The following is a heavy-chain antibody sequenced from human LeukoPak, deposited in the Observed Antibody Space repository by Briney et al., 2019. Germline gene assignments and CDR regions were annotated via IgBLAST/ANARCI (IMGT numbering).Heavy chain of an antibody. Sequence: VSVKVSCKASGYTFTSYYTHWVRQAPGQGLEWMGIINPSGGSTSYAQKFQGRVTMTRDTSTSTVYMELSSLRSEDTAVYYCARGGSGIADAFDIWGQGTMVTVSS. V-gene: IGHV1-46*01. J-gene: IGHJ3*02. CDR1: GYTFTSYY. CDR2: INPSGGST. D-gene: IGHD6-13*01. CDR3: ARGGSGIADAFDI.